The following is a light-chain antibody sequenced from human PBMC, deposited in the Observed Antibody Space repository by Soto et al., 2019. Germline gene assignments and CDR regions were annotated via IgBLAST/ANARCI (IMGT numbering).Light chain of an antibody. CDR3: QQYGSSGT. CDR2: GAS. J-gene: IGKJ2*02. CDR1: QSVSNNY. V-gene: IGKV3-20*01. Sequence: EVGRTKYKATLSVSPGERATLSCRASQSVSNNYLAWYQQKPGQAPRLLIYGASNRATGIPDRFSGSGSGTDFTLTISRLEPEDFAVYYCQQYGSSGTFG.